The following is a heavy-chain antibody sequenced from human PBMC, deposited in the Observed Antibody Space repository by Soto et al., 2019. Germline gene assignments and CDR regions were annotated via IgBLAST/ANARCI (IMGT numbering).Heavy chain of an antibody. CDR2: ISDDSSYI. CDR3: ARDSGYGSGASVNHCLDY. D-gene: IGHD3-10*01. CDR1: GLMFSAYT. J-gene: IGHJ4*01. V-gene: IGHV3-21*06. Sequence: LRLSCAASGLMFSAYTMNWVRQAPGKGLEWLSSISDDSSYIDYADSLRGRFTVSRDNARNSLYLQIDSLGVEDTAVYYCARDSGYGSGASVNHCLDYWGHGTLVTVSS.